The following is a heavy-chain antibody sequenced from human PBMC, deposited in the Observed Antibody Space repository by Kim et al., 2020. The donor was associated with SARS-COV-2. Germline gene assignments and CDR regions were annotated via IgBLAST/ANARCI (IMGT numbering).Heavy chain of an antibody. D-gene: IGHD2-2*02. CDR2: IGTAGDP. V-gene: IGHV3-13*05. CDR3: ARGCSSTSCYTTRDYYYYGMDV. CDR1: GFTFSSYD. Sequence: GGSLRLSCAASGFTFSSYDMHWVRQATGKGLEWVSAIGTAGDPYYPGSVKGRFTISRENAKNSLYLQMNSLRAGDTAVYYCARGCSSTSCYTTRDYYYYGMDVWGQGTTVTVSS. J-gene: IGHJ6*02.